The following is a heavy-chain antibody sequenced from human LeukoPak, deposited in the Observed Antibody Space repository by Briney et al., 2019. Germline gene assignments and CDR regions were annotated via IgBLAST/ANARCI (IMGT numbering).Heavy chain of an antibody. J-gene: IGHJ1*01. CDR1: GYTFTSYY. CDR2: INPSGGSK. CDR3: ARGRSIAARPGYFQH. D-gene: IGHD6-6*01. V-gene: IGHV1-46*01. Sequence: ASVKVSCKASGYTFTSYYMHWVRQAPGQGLEWMGIINPSGGSKSYAQKFQGRVTMTRDTSTSTVYMELNSLRSEDTAVYYCARGRSIAARPGYFQHWGQGTLVTVSS.